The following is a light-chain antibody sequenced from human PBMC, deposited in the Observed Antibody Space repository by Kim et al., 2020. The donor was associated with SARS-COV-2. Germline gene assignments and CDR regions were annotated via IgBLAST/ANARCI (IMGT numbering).Light chain of an antibody. J-gene: IGLJ3*02. CDR3: LLTHRGGQV. CDR1: TGPVTSDHY. Sequence: QAVVTQEPSLTVSPGDTVTLTCGSSTGPVTSDHYPYWLQQKPGQAPRTLIYDTIKKDSWTPARFSGSLLGGKAALTLSGAQPEDEAEYYCLLTHRGGQVFGGGTQLTVL. V-gene: IGLV7-46*01. CDR2: DTI.